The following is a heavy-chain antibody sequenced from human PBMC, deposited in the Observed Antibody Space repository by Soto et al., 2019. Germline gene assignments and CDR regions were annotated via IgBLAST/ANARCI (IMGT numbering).Heavy chain of an antibody. CDR2: MNPNSGNT. CDR3: ARDQSMVTTFPAEYFQH. D-gene: IGHD4-17*01. CDR1: GYTFTSYD. J-gene: IGHJ1*01. V-gene: IGHV1-8*01. Sequence: ASVKVSCKASGYTFTSYDINWVRQATGQGLEWMGWMNPNSGNTGYAQKFQGRVTMTRDTSTSTVYMELSSLRSEDTAVYYCARDQSMVTTFPAEYFQHWGQGTLVTVSS.